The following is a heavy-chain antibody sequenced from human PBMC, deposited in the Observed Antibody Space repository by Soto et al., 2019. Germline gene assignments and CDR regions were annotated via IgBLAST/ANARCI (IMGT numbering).Heavy chain of an antibody. Sequence: EVQLVESGGGLIQPGGSLRLSCAASGFTVSSEYMSWVRQAPGKGLEWVAIVFAGGNTYHAESVKGRFTVSRDNSKNTLDLQMNSLRGEDTAVYYCAKGDFVCWGQGTLVTVSS. CDR1: GFTVSSEY. D-gene: IGHD1-26*01. CDR3: AKGDFVC. CDR2: VFAGGNT. J-gene: IGHJ4*02. V-gene: IGHV3-53*01.